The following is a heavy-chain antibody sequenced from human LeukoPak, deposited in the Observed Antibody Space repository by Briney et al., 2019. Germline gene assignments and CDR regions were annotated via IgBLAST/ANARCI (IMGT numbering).Heavy chain of an antibody. CDR3: ASLCGQQWPEFDY. Sequence: PGGSLRLSCAASGFTFSSYWMHWVRQAPGKGLVWVSLINSAGTGTSYADSVKGRFTISRDNAKNTLYLQMNSLRADDTAVYYCASLCGQQWPEFDYWGQGTLVTVSS. J-gene: IGHJ4*02. D-gene: IGHD6-19*01. CDR1: GFTFSSYW. V-gene: IGHV3-74*01. CDR2: INSAGTGT.